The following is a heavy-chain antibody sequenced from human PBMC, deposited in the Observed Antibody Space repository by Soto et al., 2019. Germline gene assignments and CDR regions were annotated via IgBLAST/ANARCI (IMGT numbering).Heavy chain of an antibody. CDR3: TTDSYSTIIIVRFDY. CDR1: GFTFTNAW. D-gene: IGHD2-8*01. Sequence: EVQLVESGGGLVKPGGSLRLSCAGSGFTFTNAWINWVRQAPGKGLEWVGSIKSKTDGRITYYAEPVKGRFDISRDDSNNMLYLPMNSLKTDDTAIYSCTTDSYSTIIIVRFDYWGHGTLVTFSP. V-gene: IGHV3-15*07. J-gene: IGHJ4*01. CDR2: IKSKTDGRIT.